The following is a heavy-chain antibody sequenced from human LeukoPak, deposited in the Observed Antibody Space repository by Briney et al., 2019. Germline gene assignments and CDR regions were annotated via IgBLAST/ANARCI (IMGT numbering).Heavy chain of an antibody. Sequence: ASVKVSCKASGYTFTGYHIHWVRQAPGQGLEYMGWIDPKRGDSEFLQRFQGRVSMTRDSSISTAYMELRRLGSDDTAVYYCARDWNLFEPLNSFDFWGQGTLVTVSS. V-gene: IGHV1-2*02. D-gene: IGHD1-1*01. CDR3: ARDWNLFEPLNSFDF. CDR2: IDPKRGDS. CDR1: GYTFTGYH. J-gene: IGHJ4*02.